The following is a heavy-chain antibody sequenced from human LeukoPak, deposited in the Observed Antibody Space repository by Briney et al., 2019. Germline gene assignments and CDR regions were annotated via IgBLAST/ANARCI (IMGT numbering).Heavy chain of an antibody. CDR3: TRGGRDSGGYADY. V-gene: IGHV3-49*04. CDR1: GFSFGDYA. J-gene: IGHJ4*02. Sequence: PGRSLRLSCTASGFSFGDYAMSWVRQAPGKGLEWVGFIRSKAYGGTIEYAVSVKGRFTISRDDSKSIAYLQMNSLKTEDTAVYYCTRGGRDSGGYADYWGQGTLVTVSS. D-gene: IGHD3-22*01. CDR2: IRSKAYGGTI.